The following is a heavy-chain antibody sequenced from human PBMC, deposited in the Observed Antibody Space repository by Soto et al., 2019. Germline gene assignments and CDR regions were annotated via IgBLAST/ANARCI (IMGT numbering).Heavy chain of an antibody. D-gene: IGHD1-1*01. CDR3: AGALENPYFYYGLNV. J-gene: IGHJ6*02. CDR2: TTYDGGIK. CDR1: KFIISSYA. V-gene: IGHV3-30*03. Sequence: GGSLRLSCGASKFIISSYAMSWVRQAPGKGLEWVAATTYDGGIKHYVDSVKGRFTISRDNSKNTLYLQMNSLRVEDTATYYCAGALENPYFYYGLNVWGQGTTVTVSS.